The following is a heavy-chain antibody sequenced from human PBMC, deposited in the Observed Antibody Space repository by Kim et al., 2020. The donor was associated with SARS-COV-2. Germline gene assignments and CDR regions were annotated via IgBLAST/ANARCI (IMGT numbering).Heavy chain of an antibody. D-gene: IGHD3-10*01. V-gene: IGHV3-30*18. J-gene: IGHJ4*02. CDR3: AKRSTVRGAPFDY. CDR1: GFTFSSYG. CDR2: ISDDGSNK. Sequence: GGSLRLSCAASGFTFSSYGMHWVRQAPGKGLEWVAVISDDGSNKYYADSVKGRFTISRDNSKNTLYLQMNSLRAEDTAVYYCAKRSTVRGAPFDYWGQGTLVTVSS.